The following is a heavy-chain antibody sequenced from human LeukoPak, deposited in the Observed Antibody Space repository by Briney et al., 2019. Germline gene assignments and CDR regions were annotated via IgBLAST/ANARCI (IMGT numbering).Heavy chain of an antibody. J-gene: IGHJ5*02. Sequence: ASVKVSCKVSGYTLTELSMHWVRQAPGKGLEWMGGFDPEDGETIYAQKFQGRVTMTEDTSTDTAYMELSSLRSEDTAVYYCATRHYYDSSGYYETWFDPWGQGTLVTASS. V-gene: IGHV1-24*01. CDR2: FDPEDGET. CDR1: GYTLTELS. CDR3: ATRHYYDSSGYYETWFDP. D-gene: IGHD3-22*01.